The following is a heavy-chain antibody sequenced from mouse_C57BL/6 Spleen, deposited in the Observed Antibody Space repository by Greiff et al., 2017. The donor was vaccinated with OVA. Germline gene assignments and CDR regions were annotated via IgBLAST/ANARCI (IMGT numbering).Heavy chain of an antibody. D-gene: IGHD2-3*01. CDR1: GFNIKDYY. CDR2: IDPEDGET. V-gene: IGHV14-2*01. CDR3: ARKDGYYVGAMDY. J-gene: IGHJ4*01. Sequence: EVQLQQSGAELVKPGASVKLSCTASGFNIKDYYMHWVKQRTEQGLEWIGRIDPEDGETKYAPQFKGKATITADTSSNTAYLQLSSLTSEDTAVYYCARKDGYYVGAMDYWGQGTSVTVSS.